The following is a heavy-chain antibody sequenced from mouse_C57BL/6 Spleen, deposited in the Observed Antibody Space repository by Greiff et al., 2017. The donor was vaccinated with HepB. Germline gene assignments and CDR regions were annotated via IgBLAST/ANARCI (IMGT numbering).Heavy chain of an antibody. J-gene: IGHJ1*03. D-gene: IGHD1-1*01. Sequence: VQLKQSGAELVRPGASVKLSCTASGFNIKDDYMHWVKQRPEQGLEWIGWIDPENGDTEYASKFQGKATITADTSSNTAYLQLSSLTSEDTAVYYCTTPTVVNWYFDVWGTGTTVTVSS. CDR1: GFNIKDDY. V-gene: IGHV14-4*01. CDR3: TTPTVVNWYFDV. CDR2: IDPENGDT.